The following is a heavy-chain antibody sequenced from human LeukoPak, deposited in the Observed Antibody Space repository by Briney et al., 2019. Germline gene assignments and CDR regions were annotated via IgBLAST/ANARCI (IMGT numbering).Heavy chain of an antibody. CDR2: IIPIFGTA. Sequence: SVKVSCKASGGTFISYAISWVRQAPGQGLEWMGGIIPIFGTANYAQKFQGRVTITADESTSTAYMELSSLRSEDTAVYYCARAIGFGELFPGYWGQGTLVTVSS. CDR3: ARAIGFGELFPGY. V-gene: IGHV1-69*13. J-gene: IGHJ4*02. D-gene: IGHD3-10*01. CDR1: GGTFISYA.